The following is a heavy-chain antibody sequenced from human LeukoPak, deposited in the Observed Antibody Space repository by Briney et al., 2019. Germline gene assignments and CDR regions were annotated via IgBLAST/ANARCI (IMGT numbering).Heavy chain of an antibody. J-gene: IGHJ2*01. D-gene: IGHD6-19*01. CDR1: GFTFDDYG. CDR2: INWNGGST. V-gene: IGHV3-20*04. CDR3: ARRWYSSGWADWYFDH. Sequence: GGALRLSCAASGFTFDDYGMSWVRQAPGKGLDWVSGINWNGGSTGYADTVKGRFTISRDNAKNSLYLQMNSLRAEDTALYSCARRWYSSGWADWYFDHWGRGTLVTVSS.